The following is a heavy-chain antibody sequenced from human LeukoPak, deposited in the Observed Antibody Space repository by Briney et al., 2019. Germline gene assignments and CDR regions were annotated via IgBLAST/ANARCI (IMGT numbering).Heavy chain of an antibody. V-gene: IGHV1-18*01. D-gene: IGHD2-2*01. J-gene: IGHJ4*02. CDR1: GYTFTSCG. Sequence: ASVKVSCKASGYTFTSCGISWVRQAPGQGLEWMGWISAYNGNTNYAQKLQGRVTMTTDTSTSTAYMELRSLTSDDTAVYYCARVGAYCTSTSCLDYWGQGTLVTVSS. CDR3: ARVGAYCTSTSCLDY. CDR2: ISAYNGNT.